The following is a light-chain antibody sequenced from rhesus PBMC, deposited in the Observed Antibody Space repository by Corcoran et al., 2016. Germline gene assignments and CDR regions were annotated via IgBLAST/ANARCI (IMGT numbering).Light chain of an antibody. CDR2: YAS. V-gene: IGKV3-35*01. J-gene: IGKJ4*01. CDR3: QQYNNWNT. Sequence: EIVMTQSPATLSLSPGERATLSCRASQSVSSNLAWYQQKPGQAPRLLIYYASNRATGIPDSFSGSGSGTDLTLTLSSLEPEDVGVYYCQQYNNWNTFGGGTKVELK. CDR1: QSVSSN.